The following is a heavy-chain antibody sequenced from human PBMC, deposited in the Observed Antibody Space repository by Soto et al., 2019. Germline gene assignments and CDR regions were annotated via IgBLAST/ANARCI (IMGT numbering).Heavy chain of an antibody. Sequence: QVQLVESGGGVVQPGRSLRLSCAASGFTFSSYAMHWVRQAPGNGLEWVAVIWYDGSNKNYADSVKGRFTISRDNSENTLYLQMNSLRTEDTAVYYCAKARHGSGTYSYFDYWGQGILVTVSS. CDR1: GFTFSSYA. V-gene: IGHV3-30*18. D-gene: IGHD3-10*01. J-gene: IGHJ4*02. CDR2: IWYDGSNK. CDR3: AKARHGSGTYSYFDY.